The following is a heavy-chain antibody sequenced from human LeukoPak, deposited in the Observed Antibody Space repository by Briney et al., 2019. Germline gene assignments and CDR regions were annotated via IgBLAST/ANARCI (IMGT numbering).Heavy chain of an antibody. V-gene: IGHV4-61*01. Sequence: PSETLSLTCTVSGGSVSSGSYYWSWIRQPPGKGLEWIGYIYYSGSTNYNPSLESRVTISVDTSKNQFSLKLSSVTAADTAVYYCASAHYYYYDSSGYPIDIWGQGTMVTVSS. CDR3: ASAHYYYYDSSGYPIDI. D-gene: IGHD3-22*01. J-gene: IGHJ3*02. CDR2: IYYSGST. CDR1: GGSVSSGSYY.